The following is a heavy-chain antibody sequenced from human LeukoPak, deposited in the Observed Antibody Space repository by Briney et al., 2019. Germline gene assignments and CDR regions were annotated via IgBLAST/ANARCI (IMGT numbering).Heavy chain of an antibody. J-gene: IGHJ6*02. CDR3: ARSPYYDFWSRYYTGYYYGMDD. CDR1: GGSFSGDY. Sequence: SETLSLTCTVYGGSFSGDYWSSVRQPPGKGLGGCGEIDHSGTTNYNPSLKSPVTISVDTSKNQFSLKLSHVTPAHTAVYYCARSPYYDFWSRYYTGYYYGMDDWGQGTTVTVSS. V-gene: IGHV4-34*01. D-gene: IGHD3-3*01. CDR2: IDHSGTT.